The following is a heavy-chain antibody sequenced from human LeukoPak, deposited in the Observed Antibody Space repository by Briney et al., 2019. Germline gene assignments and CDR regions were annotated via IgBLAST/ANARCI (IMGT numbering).Heavy chain of an antibody. Sequence: GASVKVSCKASGYSFTTYGITWVRRAPGKGLEWMGWINPYNGNTNFAQKFQGRVTMTTETSTSTAYMELRSLRSDDTAVYYCARVSENSSGWYGNYMDVWGKGTTVTVSS. CDR1: GYSFTTYG. CDR2: INPYNGNT. J-gene: IGHJ6*03. CDR3: ARVSENSSGWYGNYMDV. V-gene: IGHV1-18*01. D-gene: IGHD6-19*01.